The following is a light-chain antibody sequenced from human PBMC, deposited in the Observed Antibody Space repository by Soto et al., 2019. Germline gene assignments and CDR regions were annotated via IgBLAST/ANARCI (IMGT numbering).Light chain of an antibody. V-gene: IGLV2-14*03. Sequence: QSALTQPASVYGSPEQSIIISCSGTSSDVGSYNYVSWYQHHPGKAPKFMIYDVSNRPSGVSNRFSGSKSGNTASLTISGLQAEDEADYYCSSYTTSGTLVFGSGTKLTVL. CDR1: SSDVGSYNY. J-gene: IGLJ1*01. CDR2: DVS. CDR3: SSYTTSGTLV.